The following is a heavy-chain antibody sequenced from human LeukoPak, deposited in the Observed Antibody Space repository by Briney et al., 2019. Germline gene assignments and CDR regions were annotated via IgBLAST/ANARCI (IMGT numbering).Heavy chain of an antibody. CDR3: AKGPDIVVPLPYYMDV. CDR2: IRDDEGNK. D-gene: IGHD2-2*01. CDR1: GFTFSNYG. J-gene: IGHJ6*03. V-gene: IGHV3-30*02. Sequence: GGSLRLSCAASGFTFSNYGMHWVRQAPGKGLEWVAFIRDDEGNKYYADSVKGRFTISRDNSKNTLYLQMNSLRAEDTAVYYCAKGPDIVVPLPYYMDVWGKGTTVTVSS.